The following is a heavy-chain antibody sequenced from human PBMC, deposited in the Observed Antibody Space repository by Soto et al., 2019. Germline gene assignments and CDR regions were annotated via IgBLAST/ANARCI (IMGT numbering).Heavy chain of an antibody. CDR2: IKVDGSEE. V-gene: IGHV3-7*01. J-gene: IGHJ6*03. CDR3: VRDMDV. CDR1: GFTFSDFW. Sequence: ESGGGLVQPGGSLRLSCAASGFTFSDFWMSWVRQAPGNRLEWLANIKVDGSEEYYLESVKGRFAISRDNAKNSLYLQMNTLGADDTAVYYCVRDMDVWGKGTTVTVSS.